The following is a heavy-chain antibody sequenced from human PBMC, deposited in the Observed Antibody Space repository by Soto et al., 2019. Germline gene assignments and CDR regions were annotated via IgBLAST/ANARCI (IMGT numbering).Heavy chain of an antibody. J-gene: IGHJ6*03. CDR2: INPNSGVT. D-gene: IGHD5-12*01. CDR3: ARESGGATATLDYYYFYMDV. CDR1: GDRFTDYY. V-gene: IGHV1-2*04. Sequence: QVQLVQSGAEVKEPGASVTVSCRASGDRFTDYYMHWVRQAPGQGLEWMGGINPNSGVTKYAQKFQGWVTMTRDTSIRTVYMQLSRLRFDDTAIYYCARESGGATATLDYYYFYMDVWGTGTKVTVSS.